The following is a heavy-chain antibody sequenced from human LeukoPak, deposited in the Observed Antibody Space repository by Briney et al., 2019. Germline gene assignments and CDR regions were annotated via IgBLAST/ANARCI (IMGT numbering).Heavy chain of an antibody. V-gene: IGHV3-48*03. CDR2: ISKDGSTI. CDR1: GFTFSSYE. D-gene: IGHD3-16*01. Sequence: PGGSLRLSCVGSGFTFSSYEMNWVRQAPGKGLEWVSYISKDGSTIYYADSVKGRFTISRDNAKNSVFLQMNSLRVEDTAVYYCASLWGAPGPDYWGQGTLVSVSS. CDR3: ASLWGAPGPDY. J-gene: IGHJ4*02.